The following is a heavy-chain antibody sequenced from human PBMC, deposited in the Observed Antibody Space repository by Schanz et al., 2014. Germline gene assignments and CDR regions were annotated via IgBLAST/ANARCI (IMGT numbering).Heavy chain of an antibody. CDR1: GFSFSDYG. D-gene: IGHD3-16*01. J-gene: IGHJ4*02. CDR3: ARDYAGFDG. CDR2: ISSSSSYI. Sequence: VQLVESGGSVVQPGRSLRLSCAGSGFSFSDYGMHWVRQAPGKGLEWVSYISSSSSYIYYADSMKGRFTISRDNAKNSLYLQMNSLRAEDTAVYYCARDYAGFDGWGQGTLVTVSS. V-gene: IGHV3-21*01.